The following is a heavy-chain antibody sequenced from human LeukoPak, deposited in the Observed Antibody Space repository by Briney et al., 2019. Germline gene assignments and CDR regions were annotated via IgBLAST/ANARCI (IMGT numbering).Heavy chain of an antibody. CDR1: GYTFTNYG. D-gene: IGHD3-9*01. CDR2: ISAYNGNT. Sequence: GASVKVSCKASGYTFTNYGISWVRQAPGQGLEWMGWISAYNGNTNYAQNLQGRVTMTIDTSTSTAYMELRSLRSDDTAVYYCARDRYYDILTGYTNYYYFDYWGQGTLVTVSS. J-gene: IGHJ4*02. CDR3: ARDRYYDILTGYTNYYYFDY. V-gene: IGHV1-18*01.